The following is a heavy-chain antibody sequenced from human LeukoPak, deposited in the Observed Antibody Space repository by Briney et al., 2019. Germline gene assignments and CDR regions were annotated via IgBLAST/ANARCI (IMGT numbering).Heavy chain of an antibody. CDR1: GYTFTSYY. Sequence: ASVKVSCKASGYTFTSYYMHWVRQAPGQGLEWMGWMNPNSGNTGYAQKFQGRVTMTRNTSISTAYMELSSLRSEDTAVYYCARVYDILTYDYWGQGTLVTVSS. CDR3: ARVYDILTYDY. J-gene: IGHJ4*02. V-gene: IGHV1-8*02. CDR2: MNPNSGNT. D-gene: IGHD3-9*01.